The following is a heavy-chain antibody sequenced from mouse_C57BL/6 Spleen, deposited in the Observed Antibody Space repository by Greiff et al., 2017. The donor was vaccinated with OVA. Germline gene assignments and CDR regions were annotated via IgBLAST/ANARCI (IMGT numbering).Heavy chain of an antibody. D-gene: IGHD1-1*01. J-gene: IGHJ1*03. V-gene: IGHV1-64*01. CDR2: IHPNSGST. CDR3: ARGTTVVARGYFDV. Sequence: VKLQQPGAELVKPGASVKLSCKASGYTFTSYWMHWVKQRPGQGLEWIGMIHPNSGSTNYNEKFKSKATLTVDKSSSTAYMQLSSLTSEDSAVYYCARGTTVVARGYFDVWGTGTTVTVSS. CDR1: GYTFTSYW.